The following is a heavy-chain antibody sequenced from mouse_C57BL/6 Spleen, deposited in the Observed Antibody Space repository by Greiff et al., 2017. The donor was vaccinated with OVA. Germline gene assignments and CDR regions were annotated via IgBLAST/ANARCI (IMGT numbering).Heavy chain of an antibody. CDR1: GYTFTDYN. CDR3: ATQGSYYYGSHY. Sequence: EVQLQQSGPELVKPGASVKMSCKASGYTFTDYNMHWVKQSHGKSLEWIGYINPNNGGTSYNQQFKGKATLTVNKSSSTAYMELRSLTSEDSAVYYCATQGSYYYGSHYWGQGTTLTVSS. D-gene: IGHD1-1*01. V-gene: IGHV1-22*01. J-gene: IGHJ2*01. CDR2: INPNNGGT.